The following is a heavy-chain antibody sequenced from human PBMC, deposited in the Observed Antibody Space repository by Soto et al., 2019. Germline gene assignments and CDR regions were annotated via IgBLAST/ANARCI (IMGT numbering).Heavy chain of an antibody. V-gene: IGHV3-33*01. CDR1: GFTFSSYG. Sequence: GGSLRLSCAASGFTFSSYGMHWVRQAPGKGLEGVAIIWFDGSKKYYADSVRGRFSISRDDSKSTLYLQMNSLRPEDTAVYYCARDPGVRTFYFDHWGQGTLVTVSS. CDR3: ARDPGVRTFYFDH. D-gene: IGHD3-10*01. CDR2: IWFDGSKK. J-gene: IGHJ4*02.